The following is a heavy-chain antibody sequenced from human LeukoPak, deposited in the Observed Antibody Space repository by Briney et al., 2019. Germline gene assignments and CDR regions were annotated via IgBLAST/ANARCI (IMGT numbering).Heavy chain of an antibody. CDR2: IYYSGST. V-gene: IGHV4-39*07. J-gene: IGHJ4*02. Sequence: PSETLSLTCTVSGGSISSSSYYWGWIRQPPGKGLEWIGSIYYSGSTYYNPSLKSRVTISVDTSKNQFSLKLISVTAADTAVYYWATGSHGFDYWGQGTLVTVSS. CDR1: GGSISSSSYY. CDR3: ATGSHGFDY. D-gene: IGHD5-12*01.